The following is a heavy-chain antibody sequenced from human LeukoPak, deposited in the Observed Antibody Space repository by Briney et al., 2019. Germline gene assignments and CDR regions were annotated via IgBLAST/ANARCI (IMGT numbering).Heavy chain of an antibody. CDR3: ARLLRWPMIFDY. J-gene: IGHJ4*02. CDR1: GGSIRNYY. CDR2: IYYSGST. V-gene: IGHV4-59*08. Sequence: SETLSVTCTVSGGSIRNYYWSWIRQPPGKGMEWIGYIYYSGSTNYNPSLKSRVTISVDTSKNQFSLKLSSVTTADTAVYYCARLLRWPMIFDYWGQGTLVTVSS. D-gene: IGHD4-23*01.